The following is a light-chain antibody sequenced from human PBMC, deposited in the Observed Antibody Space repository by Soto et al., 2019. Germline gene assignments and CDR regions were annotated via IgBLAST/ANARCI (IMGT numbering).Light chain of an antibody. V-gene: IGKV3D-20*02. CDR2: GAS. CDR3: QQRSNWPPGWT. Sequence: EIVLTHSPGTLSLSPGESATLACGACHSVSRSYLAWYQQKTGKAPXLLIXGASSRATGIPDRFSGSGCGTDFTLTISSLEPEDFAGYYCQQRSNWPPGWTFGQGTKVDI. CDR1: HSVSRSY. J-gene: IGKJ1*01.